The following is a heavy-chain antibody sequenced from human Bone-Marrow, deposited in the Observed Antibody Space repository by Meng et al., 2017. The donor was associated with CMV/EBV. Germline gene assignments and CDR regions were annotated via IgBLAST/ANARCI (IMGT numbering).Heavy chain of an antibody. J-gene: IGHJ6*02. CDR2: VSWNGSRT. CDR1: GFTFSNSD. Sequence: GGSLRLSCAASGFTFSNSDMNWVHQAPGKRLEWVSGVSWNGSRTHYADSVKGRFIISRDNSRNTLYLQMNSLRAEDTAVYYCARDRYCSSTSCYNNYYYGMDVWGQGHTVTGAS. CDR3: ARDRYCSSTSCYNNYYYGMDV. D-gene: IGHD2-2*02. V-gene: IGHV3-35*01.